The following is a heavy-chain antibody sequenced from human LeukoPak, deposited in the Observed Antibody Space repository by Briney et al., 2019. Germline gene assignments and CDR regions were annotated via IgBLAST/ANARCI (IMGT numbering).Heavy chain of an antibody. CDR3: AKDQAGSYHKRFDS. Sequence: PGGSLRLSCAASGFTFSSYAMHWVRQAPGKGLEWVAVISYDGSNKYYADSVKGRFTISRDNSKNTLFLQMTSLRAEDAAVYFCAKDQAGSYHKRFDSWGQGTLVSVSS. CDR2: ISYDGSNK. D-gene: IGHD3-10*01. CDR1: GFTFSSYA. V-gene: IGHV3-30*14. J-gene: IGHJ5*01.